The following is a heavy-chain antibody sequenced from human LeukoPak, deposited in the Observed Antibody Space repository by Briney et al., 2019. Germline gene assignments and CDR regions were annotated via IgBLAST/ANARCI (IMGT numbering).Heavy chain of an antibody. CDR1: GFTFSRSD. CDR3: AREALRYSFEDYFDY. J-gene: IGHJ4*02. V-gene: IGHV3-23*01. CDR2: TSSSGGNT. Sequence: PGGSLRLSCAASGFTFSRSDMSWIRQTPGKGLEWVSATSSSGGNTFTADSVKGRFTISRDNSKSTVFLQMNSLRVEDTAVYYCAREALRYSFEDYFDYWGQGTLVTVSS. D-gene: IGHD2-15*01.